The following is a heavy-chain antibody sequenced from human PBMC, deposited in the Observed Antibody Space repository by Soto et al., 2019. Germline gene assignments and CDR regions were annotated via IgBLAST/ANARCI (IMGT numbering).Heavy chain of an antibody. CDR1: GDSISSRSYY. J-gene: IGHJ4*02. V-gene: IGHV4-39*01. CDR2: IYYSGST. CDR3: ARQRTSVVTQAYFDV. D-gene: IGHD2-21*02. Sequence: TLSLTCTVTGDSISSRSYYWGWIRQPPGKGLEWIGSIYYSGSTYNNPSLRSRVSMSIDTSKDQFSLKLKSVTAADTALYFCARQRTSVVTQAYFDVWGQGSLVTVSS.